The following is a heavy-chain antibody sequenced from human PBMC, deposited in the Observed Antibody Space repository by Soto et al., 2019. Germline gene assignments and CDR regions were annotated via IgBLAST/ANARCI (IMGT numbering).Heavy chain of an antibody. CDR3: ARYKWELLWVVDY. CDR2: IIPIFGTA. D-gene: IGHD1-26*01. Sequence: SVKVSCKASGGTFSSYAISWVRQAPGQGLEWMGGIIPIFGTANYAQKFQGRVTITADKSTSTAYMELSSLRSEDTAVYYCARYKWELLWVVDYWGQGPLVTVSS. V-gene: IGHV1-69*06. CDR1: GGTFSSYA. J-gene: IGHJ4*02.